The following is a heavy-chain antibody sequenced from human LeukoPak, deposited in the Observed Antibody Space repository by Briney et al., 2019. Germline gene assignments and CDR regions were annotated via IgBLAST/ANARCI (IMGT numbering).Heavy chain of an antibody. V-gene: IGHV3-48*03. CDR1: GFTFSSYE. D-gene: IGHD4-17*01. J-gene: IGHJ4*02. CDR2: IRSSGSAI. CDR3: ARDGDYGLLDY. Sequence: GGSLRLSCAASGFTFSSYEMNWVRQAPGKGLEWVSYIRSSGSAIYYADSVKGRFTISRDNAKNSLYLQMNSLRAEDTAVYYCARDGDYGLLDYWGQGTLVTVPS.